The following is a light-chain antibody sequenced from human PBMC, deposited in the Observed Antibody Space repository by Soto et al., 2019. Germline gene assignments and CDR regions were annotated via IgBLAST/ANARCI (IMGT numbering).Light chain of an antibody. CDR2: EVS. V-gene: IGLV2-8*01. CDR1: SSDVGGYNY. J-gene: IGLJ1*01. CDR3: SSYAGNNTPYV. Sequence: QSALTQPPSASGSPGQSVTISCTGTSSDVGGYNYVSWYQHHPGKAPKLMVSEVSKRPSGVPDRFSGSKSGNTASLTVSGLQAEDEADYDCSSYAGNNTPYVFGTGTKLTVL.